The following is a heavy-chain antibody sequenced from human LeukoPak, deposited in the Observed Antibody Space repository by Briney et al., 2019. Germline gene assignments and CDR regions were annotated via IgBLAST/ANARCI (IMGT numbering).Heavy chain of an antibody. D-gene: IGHD6-19*01. CDR1: GDSISSYY. V-gene: IGHV4-59*01. Sequence: SETLSLTCTVSGDSISSYYWTWIRQSPGKGLEWIGYIYYTGSTNYNPSLKSRVTISVHTSKNHFSLKLTSVTAADTAVYYCARGLAVAGIIFDYWGQGTLVTVSS. J-gene: IGHJ4*02. CDR2: IYYTGST. CDR3: ARGLAVAGIIFDY.